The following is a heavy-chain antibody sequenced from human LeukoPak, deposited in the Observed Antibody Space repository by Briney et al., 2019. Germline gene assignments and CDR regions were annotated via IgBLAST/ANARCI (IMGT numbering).Heavy chain of an antibody. V-gene: IGHV4-59*01. CDR1: GGSISSYY. CDR3: AKNMVRGVIMSSSFDY. Sequence: PSETLSLTCTVSGGSISSYYWSWIRQPPGKGLEWIGYIYYSGSTNYNPSLKSRVTISVDTSKNQFSLKLSSVTAADTAVYYCAKNMVRGVIMSSSFDYWGQGTLVTVSS. D-gene: IGHD3-10*01. CDR2: IYYSGST. J-gene: IGHJ4*02.